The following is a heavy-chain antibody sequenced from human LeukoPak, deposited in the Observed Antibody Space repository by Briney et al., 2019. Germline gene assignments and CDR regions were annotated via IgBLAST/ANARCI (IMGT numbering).Heavy chain of an antibody. J-gene: IGHJ4*02. CDR1: GITFSSYP. Sequence: GSLRLSCATSGITFSSYPMSWVRQAPGKGLEWVSGISGSGGNTYYADSVKGRITISRDNSKYTVDLQMNSLRAEDTAVYFCALGLLGFWGQGTLVTVSS. V-gene: IGHV3-23*01. D-gene: IGHD3/OR15-3a*01. CDR3: ALGLLGF. CDR2: ISGSGGNT.